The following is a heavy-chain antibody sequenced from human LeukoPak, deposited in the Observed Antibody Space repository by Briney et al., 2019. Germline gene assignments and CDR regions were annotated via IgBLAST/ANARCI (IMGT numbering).Heavy chain of an antibody. D-gene: IGHD3-22*01. CDR2: ISGSGGST. J-gene: IGHJ5*02. CDR1: GFTFSSYA. Sequence: PGGSLRLSCAASGFTFSSYAMSWVRQAPGKGLEWVSAISGSGGSTYYADSVKGRFTISRDNSKNTLYLQMNSLRAEDTAVYYCARDFDQHYCDSSGYYFNWFDPWGQGTLVTVSS. V-gene: IGHV3-23*01. CDR3: ARDFDQHYCDSSGYYFNWFDP.